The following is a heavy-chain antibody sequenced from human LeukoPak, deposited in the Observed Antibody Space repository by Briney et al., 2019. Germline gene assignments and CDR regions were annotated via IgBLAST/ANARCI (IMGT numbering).Heavy chain of an antibody. J-gene: IGHJ4*02. V-gene: IGHV3-23*01. CDR3: AGWIDY. D-gene: IGHD6-19*01. Sequence: HPGGSLRLSCTASGFTFSSYAMTWVRQDPGKGLEWVSTISSRGAGTYYPDSVKGRFTISRDNSKNTLYLQMNSLRAEDTAVYYCAGWIDYWGQGTLVTVSS. CDR1: GFTFSSYA. CDR2: ISSRGAGT.